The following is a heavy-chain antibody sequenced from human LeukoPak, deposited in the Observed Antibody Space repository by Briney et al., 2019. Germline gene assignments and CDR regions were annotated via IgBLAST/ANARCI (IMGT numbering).Heavy chain of an antibody. D-gene: IGHD3-16*01. CDR1: GFSFNSDW. CDR2: IKHDESEK. J-gene: IGHJ4*02. Sequence: GGSLRLSCAASGFSFNSDWMDWVRQAPGKGLEWVANIKHDESEKNYLDSVKGRFTISRDNAQNSSYLQMSGLRVEDTAVYYCTRRLDDWGQGTLVTVSS. V-gene: IGHV3-7*01. CDR3: TRRLDD.